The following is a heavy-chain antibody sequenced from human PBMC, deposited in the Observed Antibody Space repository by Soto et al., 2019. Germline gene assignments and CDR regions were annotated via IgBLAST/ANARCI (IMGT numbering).Heavy chain of an antibody. D-gene: IGHD3-10*01. V-gene: IGHV4-31*03. Sequence: QVQLQESGPGLVKPSQTLSLTCTVSGGSISSGGYYLSWIRQHPGKGLEWIGYLYYTGSTYYNPSLKSRVTITVDTSKNQFSLELSSVTAADTAVYYCASGPPTYGSGKTIYWGQGTLVTVSS. J-gene: IGHJ4*02. CDR2: LYYTGST. CDR1: GGSISSGGYY. CDR3: ASGPPTYGSGKTIY.